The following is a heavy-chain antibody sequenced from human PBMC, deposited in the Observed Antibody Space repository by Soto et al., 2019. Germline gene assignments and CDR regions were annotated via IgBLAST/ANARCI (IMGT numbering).Heavy chain of an antibody. CDR1: GNTFTRSF. V-gene: IGHV1-46*01. Sequence: QVPLVQSGAEVKKPGASVKVSCKASGNTFTRSFMHWVRQAPGQRLEWLGLINPSGGGPNYAQKFQGRITLTRDTSTSTLYMELRSLTSEDTAVYYCARDRIGTTGTLDYWGQGTLVTVSS. D-gene: IGHD1-1*01. CDR3: ARDRIGTTGTLDY. J-gene: IGHJ4*02. CDR2: INPSGGGP.